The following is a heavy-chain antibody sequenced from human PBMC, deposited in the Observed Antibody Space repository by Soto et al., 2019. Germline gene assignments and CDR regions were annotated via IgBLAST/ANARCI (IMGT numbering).Heavy chain of an antibody. J-gene: IGHJ4*02. V-gene: IGHV4-59*08. CDR1: GGSISSYY. Sequence: PSETLSLTCTVSGGSISSYYWSWIRQPPGKGLEWIGYIYYSGSTNYNPSLKSRVTISVDTSKNQFSLKLSSVTAADTAVYYCARRRVRGVTGTFDYWGQGTLVTVSS. CDR2: IYYSGST. D-gene: IGHD1-20*01. CDR3: ARRRVRGVTGTFDY.